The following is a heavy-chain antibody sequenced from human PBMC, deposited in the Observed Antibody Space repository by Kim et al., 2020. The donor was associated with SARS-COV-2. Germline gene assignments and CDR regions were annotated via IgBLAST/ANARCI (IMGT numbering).Heavy chain of an antibody. CDR2: IYSGGST. D-gene: IGHD2-8*01. V-gene: IGHV3-53*01. CDR3: ARFRREIVLMRGGMDV. CDR1: GFTVSSNY. J-gene: IGHJ6*02. Sequence: GGSLRLSCAASGFTVSSNYMSWVRQAPGKGLEWVSVIYSGGSTYYADSVKGRFTISRDNSKNTLYLQMNSLRAEDTAVYYCARFRREIVLMRGGMDVWGQGTTVTVSS.